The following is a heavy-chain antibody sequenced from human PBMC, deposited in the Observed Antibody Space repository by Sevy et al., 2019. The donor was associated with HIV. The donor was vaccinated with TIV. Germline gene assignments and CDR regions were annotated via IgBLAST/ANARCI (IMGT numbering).Heavy chain of an antibody. CDR1: GYSISSGYY. J-gene: IGHJ5*02. V-gene: IGHV4-38-2*01. CDR2: IYHSGST. Sequence: SQTLSLTCAVSGYSISSGYYWGWIRQPPGKGLEWIGSIYHSGSTYYNPSLKSRVTISVDTSKNQFSLKLSSVTAADTAVYYCARHGLYYDFWCGYHNWFDPWGQGTLVTVSS. CDR3: ARHGLYYDFWCGYHNWFDP. D-gene: IGHD3-3*01.